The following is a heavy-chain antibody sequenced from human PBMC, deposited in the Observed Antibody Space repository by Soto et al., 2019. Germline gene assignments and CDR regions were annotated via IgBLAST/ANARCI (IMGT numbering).Heavy chain of an antibody. CDR3: ARSSITMVRGWHSYGMDV. Sequence: PGGSLRLSCAASGFTFSSYWMSWVRQAPGKGLEWVANIKQDGSEKYYVDSVKGRFTISRDNAKNSLYLQMNSLRAEDTAVYYCARSSITMVRGWHSYGMDVWGQGTTVTVSS. CDR2: IKQDGSEK. J-gene: IGHJ6*02. V-gene: IGHV3-7*03. D-gene: IGHD3-10*01. CDR1: GFTFSSYW.